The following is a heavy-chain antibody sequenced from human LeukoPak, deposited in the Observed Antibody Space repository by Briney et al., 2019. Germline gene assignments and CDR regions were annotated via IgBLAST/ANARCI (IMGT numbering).Heavy chain of an antibody. J-gene: IGHJ3*02. CDR3: ARDGLPAARDI. CDR2: ISSSSNFI. Sequence: GGSLRLSCAASGFTFSSYAMIWVRQAPGKGLEWVSSISSSSNFIYYADSLKGRFTISRDDAKNTLYLQMNSLRAEDTAVYYCARDGLPAARDIWGQGTMVTVSS. D-gene: IGHD6-6*01. V-gene: IGHV3-21*01. CDR1: GFTFSSYA.